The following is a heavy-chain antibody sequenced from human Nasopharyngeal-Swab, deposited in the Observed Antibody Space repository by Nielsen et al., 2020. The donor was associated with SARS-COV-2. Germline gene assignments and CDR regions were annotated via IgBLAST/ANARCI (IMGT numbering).Heavy chain of an antibody. V-gene: IGHV1-69*13. J-gene: IGHJ6*02. D-gene: IGHD5-24*01. CDR2: IIPIFGTA. CDR1: GGTFSSYA. Sequence: SVKVSCKDSGGTFSSYAISWVRQAPGQGLEWMGGIIPIFGTANYAQKFQGRVTITADESTSTAYMELSSLRSEDTAVYYCASRGGRWLQPVGYGMDVWGQGTTVTVSS. CDR3: ASRGGRWLQPVGYGMDV.